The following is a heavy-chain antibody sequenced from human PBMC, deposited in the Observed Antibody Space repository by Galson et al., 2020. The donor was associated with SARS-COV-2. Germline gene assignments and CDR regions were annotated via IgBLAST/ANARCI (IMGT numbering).Heavy chain of an antibody. CDR3: ARLSIAAAGGDC. CDR2: IKQDGSEK. CDR1: GFIFDSYW. Sequence: GGSLRLSCAASGFIFDSYWMSWVRQAPGKGLEWVANIKQDGSEKYYVDSVKGRFTLSRDNAKNSLFLHMNSLRAEDTAVYYCARLSIAAAGGDCWGQGTLVTVSS. V-gene: IGHV3-7*04. D-gene: IGHD6-13*01. J-gene: IGHJ4*02.